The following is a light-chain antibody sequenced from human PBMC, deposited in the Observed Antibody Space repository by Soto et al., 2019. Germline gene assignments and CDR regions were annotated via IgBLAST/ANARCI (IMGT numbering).Light chain of an antibody. CDR3: QQYGSSPVT. J-gene: IGKJ2*01. CDR2: GAS. CDR1: QSVSSSY. Sequence: EIVLTQSPGTLSLSPGERATLSCSASQSVSSSYLAWYQQKPGQAPRLLIYGASSRATGIPDRFSGSESGTDFTLTISRLEPDDFAVYYCQQYGSSPVTFCQGTKLEIK. V-gene: IGKV3-20*01.